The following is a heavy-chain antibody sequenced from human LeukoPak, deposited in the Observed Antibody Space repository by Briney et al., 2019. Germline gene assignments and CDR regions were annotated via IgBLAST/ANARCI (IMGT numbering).Heavy chain of an antibody. V-gene: IGHV3-53*01. Sequence: GGSLRLSCAASGFTASRNYMSWVRQAPGKGLEWVSVIYTDGGTHYADSVKGRFTISRDNSKNTLFLQMNSLRAEDTALYFCARKAQYNGHYPLDYWGQGTLVTVSS. CDR3: ARKAQYNGHYPLDY. CDR2: IYTDGGT. D-gene: IGHD1-7*01. J-gene: IGHJ4*02. CDR1: GFTASRNY.